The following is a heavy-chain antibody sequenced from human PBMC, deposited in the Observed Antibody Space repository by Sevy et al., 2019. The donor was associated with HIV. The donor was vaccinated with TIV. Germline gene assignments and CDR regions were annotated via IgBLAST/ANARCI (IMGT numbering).Heavy chain of an antibody. CDR2: IYDSGST. CDR3: ARVFXTEGXFDI. CDR1: GDSISSYS. D-gene: IGHD3-9*01. J-gene: IGHJ3*02. Sequence: SETLSLTCTVSGDSISSYSWSWIRQPPGKGLEWIGYIYDSGSTNYNPSLKSRVTISVDTSKNRFSLKLSSVTAADTAVYYCARVFXTEGXFDIWGQGTMVTV. V-gene: IGHV4-59*13.